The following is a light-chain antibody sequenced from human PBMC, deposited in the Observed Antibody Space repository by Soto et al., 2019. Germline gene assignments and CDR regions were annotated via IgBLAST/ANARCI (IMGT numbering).Light chain of an antibody. CDR1: QSISSW. J-gene: IGKJ1*01. CDR2: KAS. Sequence: DIQMTQSPSTLSASVGDRVTITCRASQSISSWLAWYQQKPGKAPKLLIYKASSLESGVPSRFNDSGSGTAFTLTISSLQPDDFATYYCHQYSSYSTFGQGTKVEIK. CDR3: HQYSSYST. V-gene: IGKV1-5*03.